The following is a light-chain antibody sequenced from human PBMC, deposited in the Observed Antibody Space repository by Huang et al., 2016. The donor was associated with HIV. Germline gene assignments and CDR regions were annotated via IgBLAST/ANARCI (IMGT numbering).Light chain of an antibody. CDR2: GAS. J-gene: IGKJ1*01. CDR1: QSISSN. V-gene: IGKV3-15*01. Sequence: EIVLTQSPATLSVSPGERATLSCRASQSISSNLAWYQQKPGQAPSLLIYGASTRATEIPARFSGSGSGTEFTLTISSLQSEDFAVYYCQQYYNWPRTFGQGSKVEIK. CDR3: QQYYNWPRT.